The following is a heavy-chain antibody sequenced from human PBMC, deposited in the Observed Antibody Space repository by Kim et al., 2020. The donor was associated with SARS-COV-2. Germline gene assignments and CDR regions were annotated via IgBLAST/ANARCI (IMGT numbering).Heavy chain of an antibody. D-gene: IGHD3-3*01. CDR1: GYTFTSYG. Sequence: ASVKVSCKASGYTFTSYGISWVRQAPGQGLEWMGWISAYNGNTNYAQKLQGRVTMTTDTSTSTTYMELRSLRSDDTAVYYCARDAYDFWSGNPQRNMDVWGQGTTVTVSS. CDR2: ISAYNGNT. J-gene: IGHJ6*02. V-gene: IGHV1-18*01. CDR3: ARDAYDFWSGNPQRNMDV.